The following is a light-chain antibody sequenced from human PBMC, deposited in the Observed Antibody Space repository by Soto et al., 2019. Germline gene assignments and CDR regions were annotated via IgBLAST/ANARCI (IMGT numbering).Light chain of an antibody. J-gene: IGLJ3*02. CDR2: DND. V-gene: IGLV1-51*01. Sequence: QSVLTQPPSVSAAPGQKVTVSCSGSRSNIGNNYVSWYQHLPGTAPKLLIYDNDKRPSGIPDRFSASKSGTSATLDITGLQTGDEADYYCEAWDSNLSGGVFGXXXXLTVL. CDR1: RSNIGNNY. CDR3: EAWDSNLSGGV.